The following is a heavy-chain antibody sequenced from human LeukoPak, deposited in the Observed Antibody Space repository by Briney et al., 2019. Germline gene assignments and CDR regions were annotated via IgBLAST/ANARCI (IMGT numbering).Heavy chain of an antibody. CDR1: GFTFSDYA. Sequence: GGSLRLSCAASGFTFSDYAMSWIRQAQGQGLEWVSYISRSGDTIDYADSVKGRFSISRDNAKNSLYLQMNSLRAEDTAVYYCAGYHWNSGVVYWGQGTLVTVSS. J-gene: IGHJ4*02. CDR3: AGYHWNSGVVY. V-gene: IGHV3-11*01. CDR2: ISRSGDTI. D-gene: IGHD1-7*01.